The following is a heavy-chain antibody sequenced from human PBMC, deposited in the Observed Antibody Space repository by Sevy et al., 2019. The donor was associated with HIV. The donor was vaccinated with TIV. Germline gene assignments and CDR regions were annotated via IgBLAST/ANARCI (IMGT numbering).Heavy chain of an antibody. CDR3: ARGDVDTATVRFALFGGVFDY. D-gene: IGHD5-18*01. J-gene: IGHJ4*02. CDR2: IIPIFGTA. CDR1: GGTFSSYA. Sequence: ASVKVSCKASGGTFSSYAISWVRQAPGQGLEWMGGIIPIFGTANYAQKFQGRVTITADKSTSTAYMELSSLRSEDTAVYYCARGDVDTATVRFALFGGVFDYWGQGTLVTVSS. V-gene: IGHV1-69*06.